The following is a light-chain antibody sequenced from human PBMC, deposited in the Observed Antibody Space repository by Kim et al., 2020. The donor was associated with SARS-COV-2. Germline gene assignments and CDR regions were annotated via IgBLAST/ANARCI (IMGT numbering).Light chain of an antibody. Sequence: SYELTQPPSVSVSPGQTASITCSGDKLGDKYACXYQQKPGQSPVLVIYQDNKRPSGIPERFSGSNSGNTATLTISGTQAMDEADYYCQAWDSRTGVFGTG. J-gene: IGLJ1*01. CDR1: KLGDKY. CDR3: QAWDSRTGV. V-gene: IGLV3-1*01. CDR2: QDN.